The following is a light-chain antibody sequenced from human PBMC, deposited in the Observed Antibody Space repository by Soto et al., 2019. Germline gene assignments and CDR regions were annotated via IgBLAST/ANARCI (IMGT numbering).Light chain of an antibody. Sequence: DIQMTQSPSTLSASVGDRVTITCRASQSISTWLAWYQQKPGKAPKLLIYDASGLEAGVPSRFSGSGSETEFTFTISSLQPDDFATYYCQQYSTSWTFGPGTKVEIK. CDR2: DAS. J-gene: IGKJ1*01. CDR1: QSISTW. CDR3: QQYSTSWT. V-gene: IGKV1-5*01.